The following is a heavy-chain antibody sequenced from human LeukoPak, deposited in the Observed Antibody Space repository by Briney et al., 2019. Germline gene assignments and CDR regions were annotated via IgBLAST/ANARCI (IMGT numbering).Heavy chain of an antibody. CDR2: ISSSGTTI. CDR3: ARGIRQYAKSYFDY. D-gene: IGHD4-11*01. CDR1: GFTFSDYY. J-gene: IGHJ4*02. Sequence: GGSLRLSCAASGFTFSDYYMSWIRQAPGKGLEWLSYISSSGTTIYYTDSVKGRFTISRDNAKNSLYLQMNSLRAEDTAVYYCARGIRQYAKSYFDYWGQGTLVTVSS. V-gene: IGHV3-11*01.